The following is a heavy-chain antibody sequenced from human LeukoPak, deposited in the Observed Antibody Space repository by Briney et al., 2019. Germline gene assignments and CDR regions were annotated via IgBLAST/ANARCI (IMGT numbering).Heavy chain of an antibody. V-gene: IGHV3-23*01. J-gene: IGHJ4*02. CDR2: ISGSGGST. Sequence: GGSLRLSCAASGFTFSSYAMSWVRQAPGKGLEWVSAISGSGGSTYYADSVKGRFTISRDNSKNTLYLQMNSLRAEDTAVYYCARAFYGDYAFDYWGQGTLVTVSS. D-gene: IGHD4-17*01. CDR1: GFTFSSYA. CDR3: ARAFYGDYAFDY.